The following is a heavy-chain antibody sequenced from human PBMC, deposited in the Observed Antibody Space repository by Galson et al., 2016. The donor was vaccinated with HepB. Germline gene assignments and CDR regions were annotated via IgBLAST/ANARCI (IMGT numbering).Heavy chain of an antibody. CDR2: IYSGGTT. CDR3: ARDSGARNGMNV. J-gene: IGHJ6*02. V-gene: IGHV3-53*01. Sequence: SLRLSCAASGFTVSSDYMNWVRQAPGKGLEWVSVIYSGGTTYYADSVKGRFTISRDNSKNTVYLQMNSLRAEDTAVYYCARDSGARNGMNVWGQGTTVTVSS. CDR1: GFTVSSDY. D-gene: IGHD3-10*01.